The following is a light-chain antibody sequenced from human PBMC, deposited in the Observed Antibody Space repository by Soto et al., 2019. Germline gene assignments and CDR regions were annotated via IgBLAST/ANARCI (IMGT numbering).Light chain of an antibody. V-gene: IGKV3-20*01. CDR2: GAS. J-gene: IGKJ1*01. CDR1: QNVSSNL. Sequence: EVVLRKAPGTGALSPGDKGSLSYRASQNVSSNLLVWYQQHPGQAPRLLIYGASSRATGIPDRFSDSGSGTDFTLTIRRLEPDDFAVYYCQKYGSFWTFGQGTKVDIK. CDR3: QKYGSFWT.